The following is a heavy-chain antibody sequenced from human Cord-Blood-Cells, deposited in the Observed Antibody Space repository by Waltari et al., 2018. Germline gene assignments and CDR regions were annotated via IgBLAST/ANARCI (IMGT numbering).Heavy chain of an antibody. J-gene: IGHJ3*02. D-gene: IGHD2-8*02. CDR3: ASASVLVFSYRVSRRGFAFDI. V-gene: IGHV4-31*03. CDR1: GGSISSGGYY. CDR2: IYYSGST. Sequence: QVQLQESGPGLVKPSQTLSLTCTVSGGSISSGGYYWSWIRQHPGKGLEWIGYIYYSGSTYYNPSLKSRVTISVDTSKNQFSLKLSSVTAADTAVYYCASASVLVFSYRVSRRGFAFDIWGQGTMVTVSS.